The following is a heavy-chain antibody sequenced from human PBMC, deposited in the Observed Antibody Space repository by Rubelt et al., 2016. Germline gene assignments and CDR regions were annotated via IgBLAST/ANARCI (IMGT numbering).Heavy chain of an antibody. D-gene: IGHD4-23*01. CDR1: GFTFTAYS. CDR3: ARGRDSDGGNSADY. Sequence: EVQLVESGGGLVKPGGSLRLSCAASGFTFTAYSMNWVRQAPGKGLEWVSYINSDGGVKYYADSVKGRFTISRDKAKKSLYLQMRSLREEDTAVYYCARGRDSDGGNSADYWGQGTLVTVSS. V-gene: IGHV3-21*05. CDR2: INSDGGVK. J-gene: IGHJ4*02.